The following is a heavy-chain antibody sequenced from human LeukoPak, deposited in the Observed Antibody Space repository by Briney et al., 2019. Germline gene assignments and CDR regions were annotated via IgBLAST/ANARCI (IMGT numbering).Heavy chain of an antibody. CDR1: GFTFSDYD. D-gene: IGHD1-1*01. Sequence: GGSLRLACAASGFTFSDYDMHWVRHATGKGLECDSAIGTAGDTYYTGSVQGRFTLSRENAKNSLYLQMNSLRAGDTAVYYCARVAKERVGGVYYFDYWGQGTLVTVSS. CDR2: IGTAGDT. CDR3: ARVAKERVGGVYYFDY. V-gene: IGHV3-13*01. J-gene: IGHJ4*02.